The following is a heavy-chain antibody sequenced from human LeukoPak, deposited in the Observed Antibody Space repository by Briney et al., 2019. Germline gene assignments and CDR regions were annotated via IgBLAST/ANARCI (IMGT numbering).Heavy chain of an antibody. J-gene: IGHJ6*02. CDR1: GCPISSGNYY. D-gene: IGHD2-8*02. CDR2: IHYSGRT. CDR3: ASSYWSYYYNDMDV. Sequence: SETLSLTCTVSGCPISSGNYYWGWIRQPPGKGLKWLGCIHYSGRTYYKPSLKSRLTISLDTSKNLFSLNVNSVTAADTAVYFCASSYWSYYYNDMDVWGQGTTVTVSS. V-gene: IGHV4-30-4*01.